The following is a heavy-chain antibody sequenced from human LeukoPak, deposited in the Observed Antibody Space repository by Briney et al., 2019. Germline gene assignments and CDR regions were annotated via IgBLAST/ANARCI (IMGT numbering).Heavy chain of an antibody. CDR2: INPNSGGT. Sequence: ASVKVSCKASGYTFTSYYMHWVRQAPGQGLEWMGWINPNSGGTNYAQKFQGRVTMTRDTSINTAYMELSSLRSEDTAVYYCARGASRSFDYWGQGTLVAVSS. CDR1: GYTFTSYY. CDR3: ARGASRSFDY. V-gene: IGHV1-2*02. J-gene: IGHJ4*02.